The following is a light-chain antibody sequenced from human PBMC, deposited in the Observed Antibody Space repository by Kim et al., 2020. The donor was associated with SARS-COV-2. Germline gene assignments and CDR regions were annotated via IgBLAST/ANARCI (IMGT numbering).Light chain of an antibody. J-gene: IGLJ2*01. CDR2: DNN. Sequence: GQKVTLSCSGSNSNIGNNYISWYQQLPGVAPKLLIYDNNQRPSGIPDRFSGSKSGTSATLGITGLQTGDEADYYCGTWDSSLSVVVFGGGTQLTVL. CDR1: NSNIGNNY. CDR3: GTWDSSLSVVV. V-gene: IGLV1-51*01.